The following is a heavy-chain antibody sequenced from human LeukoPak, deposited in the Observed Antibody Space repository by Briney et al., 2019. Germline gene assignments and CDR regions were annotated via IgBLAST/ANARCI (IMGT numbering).Heavy chain of an antibody. CDR2: INAGNGNT. D-gene: IGHD1-26*01. Sequence: EASVKVSCKASGYTFTSYAMHWVRQAPGQRLEWMGWINAGNGNTKYSQKFQGRVTITRDTSASTAYMELSSLRSEDTAVYYCARALWEGDFDYWGQGTLVTVSS. CDR3: ARALWEGDFDY. CDR1: GYTFTSYA. V-gene: IGHV1-3*01. J-gene: IGHJ4*02.